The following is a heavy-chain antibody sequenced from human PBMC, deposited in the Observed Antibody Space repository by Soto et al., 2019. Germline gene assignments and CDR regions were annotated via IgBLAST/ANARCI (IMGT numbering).Heavy chain of an antibody. Sequence: GSTMENPTQPLTLTCTFSGFSLSTSGVAVGWIRQPPGKALEWLALIYWDDDKRYSPSLKSRLTVTKGTSKNQVALTMTNMDPEDTATYFCAHKSLSGYYHDYWGQGTLVTVSS. D-gene: IGHD3-22*01. CDR1: GFSLSTSGVA. V-gene: IGHV2-5*02. CDR2: IYWDDDK. J-gene: IGHJ4*02. CDR3: AHKSLSGYYHDY.